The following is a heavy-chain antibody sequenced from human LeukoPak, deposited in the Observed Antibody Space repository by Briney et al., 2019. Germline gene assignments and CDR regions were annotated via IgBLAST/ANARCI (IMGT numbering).Heavy chain of an antibody. CDR3: ARVYSSSWYFGYLYIDV. D-gene: IGHD6-13*01. CDR1: GFTFSTYS. Sequence: PGGSLRLSCAASGFTFSTYSMSWVRQAPGKGLEWVSSISSSSIYIYYADSVKGRFTISRDNAKKSLYLQMNNLRAEDTAVYYCARVYSSSWYFGYLYIDVWGNGTTVTVSS. CDR2: ISSSSIYI. V-gene: IGHV3-21*01. J-gene: IGHJ6*03.